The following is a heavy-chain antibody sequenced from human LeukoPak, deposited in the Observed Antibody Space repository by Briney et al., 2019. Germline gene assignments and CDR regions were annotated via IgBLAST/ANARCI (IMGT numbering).Heavy chain of an antibody. CDR1: GFTFSSYW. CDR3: ASRYSSSWYY. J-gene: IGHJ4*02. Sequence: GGSLRLSCEASGFTFSSYWMSWVRQAPGKGLEWVANIRQDGSEKYYVGSVKGRFTISRDNAKNSLYLQMNSLRAEDTAVYYCASRYSSSWYYWGQGTLVTVSS. V-gene: IGHV3-7*02. D-gene: IGHD6-13*01. CDR2: IRQDGSEK.